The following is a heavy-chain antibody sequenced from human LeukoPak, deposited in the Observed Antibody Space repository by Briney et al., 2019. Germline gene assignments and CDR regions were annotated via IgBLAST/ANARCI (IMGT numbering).Heavy chain of an antibody. CDR3: ARDGASGCPDY. D-gene: IGHD6-19*01. J-gene: IGHJ4*02. CDR2: IYSGGST. V-gene: IGHV3-53*01. Sequence: PGRSLRLSCAASGFTVSNNYMSWVPQAPGKGLEWVSVIYSGGSTYYADSVKGRFTISRDNFKNTLYPQMNSMRAEDTAVYYCARDGASGCPDYWGQGTLVTVS. CDR1: GFTVSNNY.